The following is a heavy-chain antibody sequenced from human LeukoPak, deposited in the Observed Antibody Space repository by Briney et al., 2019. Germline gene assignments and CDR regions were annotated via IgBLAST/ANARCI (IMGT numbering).Heavy chain of an antibody. Sequence: ASVKVSCKASGGTFSSYAISWVRQAPGQGIEWMGGIIPIFGTANYAQKFQGRVTITTDESTSTAYMELSSLRSEDTAVYYCARDLWFGDLSWGQGTLVTVSS. CDR1: GGTFSSYA. J-gene: IGHJ5*02. CDR3: ARDLWFGDLS. D-gene: IGHD3-10*01. V-gene: IGHV1-69*05. CDR2: IIPIFGTA.